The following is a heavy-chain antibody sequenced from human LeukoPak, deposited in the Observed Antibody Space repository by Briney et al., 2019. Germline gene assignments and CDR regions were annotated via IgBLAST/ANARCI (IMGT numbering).Heavy chain of an antibody. CDR1: GYTFTDYY. D-gene: IGHD3-10*01. CDR3: ARGPNIYGSGRSWFDP. Sequence: GASVKVSCKATGYTFTDYYIHWVRQAPGQGLDWMGWINPRNGDTKYEENLQGRGTMTRDTSISTAYMEPNRLRSDDTALYFCARGPNIYGSGRSWFDPWGQGTLVTVSS. V-gene: IGHV1-2*02. J-gene: IGHJ5*02. CDR2: INPRNGDT.